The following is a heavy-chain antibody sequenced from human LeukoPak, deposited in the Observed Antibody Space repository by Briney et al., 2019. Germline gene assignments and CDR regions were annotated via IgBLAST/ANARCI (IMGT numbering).Heavy chain of an antibody. CDR2: ISSSGSTI. CDR1: GFTFDDYG. D-gene: IGHD1-1*01. V-gene: IGHV3-48*04. Sequence: GGSLRLSCAASGFTFDDYGLSWVRQAPGKGLEWVSYISSSGSTIYYADSVKGRFTISRDNAKNSLYLQMNSLRAEDTAVYYCARGGGYNWIFDYWGQGTLVTVSS. CDR3: ARGGGYNWIFDY. J-gene: IGHJ4*02.